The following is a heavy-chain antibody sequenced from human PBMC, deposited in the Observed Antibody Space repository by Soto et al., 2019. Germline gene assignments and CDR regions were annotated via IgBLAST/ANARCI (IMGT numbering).Heavy chain of an antibody. J-gene: IGHJ3*02. CDR3: AKDAIANNGICEPFDM. CDR1: GFNITAYA. V-gene: IGHV3-23*01. D-gene: IGHD2-8*01. Sequence: EVQLLDSGGGLVQQGGSLRLSCAASGFNITAYAMSWVRQAPGKGLEWVSGLVGSGDPIFYAASVRGRFTVSRDNSKNTLFLQMSSLRADDTAIYYCAKDAIANNGICEPFDMWGRGTGVTVSS. CDR2: LVGSGDPI.